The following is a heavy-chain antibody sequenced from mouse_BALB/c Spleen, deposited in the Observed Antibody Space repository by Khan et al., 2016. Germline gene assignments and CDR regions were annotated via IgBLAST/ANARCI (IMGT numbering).Heavy chain of an antibody. D-gene: IGHD2-4*01. CDR3: ARWITTRWYFDV. CDR2: INTYTGEP. V-gene: IGHV9-3-1*01. Sequence: QIQLVQSGPELKKPGETVKISCKASGYTFTNYGMNWVKQAPGKGLKWMGWINTYTGEPTFSDDFKGRFAFSLETSASTAYLQINNLKNEDTATXSCARWITTRWYFDVWGAGTTVTVSS. CDR1: GYTFTNYG. J-gene: IGHJ1*01.